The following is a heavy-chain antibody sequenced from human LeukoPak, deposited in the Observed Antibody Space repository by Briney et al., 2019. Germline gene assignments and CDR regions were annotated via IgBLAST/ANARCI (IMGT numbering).Heavy chain of an antibody. CDR1: GGTFSSYA. D-gene: IGHD3-3*01. V-gene: IGHV1-69*04. J-gene: IGHJ4*02. CDR3: ARDLEGVTIFGVVPSFDY. CDR2: IIPIFGIA. Sequence: GASVKVSCKASGGTFSSYAISWVRQAPGQGLEWMGRIIPIFGIANYAQKFQGRVTITADKSTSTAYMELSSLRSEDTAVYYCARDLEGVTIFGVVPSFDYWGQGTLVTVSS.